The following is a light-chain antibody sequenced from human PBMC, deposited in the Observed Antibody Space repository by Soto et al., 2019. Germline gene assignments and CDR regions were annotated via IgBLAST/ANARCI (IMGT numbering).Light chain of an antibody. V-gene: IGLV2-14*01. Sequence: QSALTQPPCVSLSPGQSITISCTGTSSDVGGYIYVSWYQQHPGKAPKLMIYDVTSRPSGVSYRFSGSKSGNTASLTISGLQAEDEADYYCSSYTTSSSYVFGTGTKVTVL. CDR2: DVT. CDR3: SSYTTSSSYV. J-gene: IGLJ1*01. CDR1: SSDVGGYIY.